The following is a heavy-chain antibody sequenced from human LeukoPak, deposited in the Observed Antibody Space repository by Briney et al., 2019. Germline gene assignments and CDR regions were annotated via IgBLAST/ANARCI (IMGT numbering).Heavy chain of an antibody. CDR1: GFTFSSYA. CDR3: AKNPYYYSSGVDY. Sequence: GGSLRLSCAASGFTFSSYAMSWVRQAPGKGLEWVSGISDGGGSTYYADSVKGRFTISRDNSKNTLYLQMNSLRAEDTAVYYCAKNPYYYSSGVDYCGQGTLVTVSS. V-gene: IGHV3-23*01. CDR2: ISDGGGST. D-gene: IGHD3-10*01. J-gene: IGHJ4*02.